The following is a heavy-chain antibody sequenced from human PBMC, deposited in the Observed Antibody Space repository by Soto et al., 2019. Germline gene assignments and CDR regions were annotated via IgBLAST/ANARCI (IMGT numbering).Heavy chain of an antibody. CDR1: GASISGFY. V-gene: IGHV4-4*07. Sequence: LSLTCTVSGASISGFYWSWIRKSAGKGLEWIGRIYATGTTDYNPSLKSRVMMSVDTSKKQFSLKLRSVTAADTAVYYCVRDGTKTLRDCFDPWGQGISVTVSS. J-gene: IGHJ5*02. CDR2: IYATGTT. CDR3: VRDGTKTLRDCFDP. D-gene: IGHD1-1*01.